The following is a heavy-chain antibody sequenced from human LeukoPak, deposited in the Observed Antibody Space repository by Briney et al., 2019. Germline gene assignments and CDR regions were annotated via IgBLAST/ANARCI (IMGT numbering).Heavy chain of an antibody. CDR3: AVGGVIVIPFFDY. J-gene: IGHJ4*02. CDR1: GFTFSSYG. V-gene: IGHV3-23*01. Sequence: GGSLRLSCAASGFTFSSYGMSWVRQAPGKGLEWVSAISGSGGSTYYADSVKGRFTISRDNSKNTLYLQMNSLRAEDTAVYYCAVGGVIVIPFFDYWGQGTLVTVPS. CDR2: ISGSGGST. D-gene: IGHD3-16*02.